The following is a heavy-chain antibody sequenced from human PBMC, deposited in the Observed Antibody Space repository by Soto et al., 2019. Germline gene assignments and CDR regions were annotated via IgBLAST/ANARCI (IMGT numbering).Heavy chain of an antibody. CDR3: ARQSRSGSLDTANGMEV. V-gene: IGHV4-39*01. CDR2: IYYSGST. D-gene: IGHD5-18*01. J-gene: IGHJ6*02. Sequence: SETLSLTCTVSGVSISSSSYYWGWIRQPPGKGLEWIGSIYYSGSTYYNPSLKSRVTISVDTSKNQFSLKLSSVTAADTAVYYCARQSRSGSLDTANGMEVWGQGTTVTVSS. CDR1: GVSISSSSYY.